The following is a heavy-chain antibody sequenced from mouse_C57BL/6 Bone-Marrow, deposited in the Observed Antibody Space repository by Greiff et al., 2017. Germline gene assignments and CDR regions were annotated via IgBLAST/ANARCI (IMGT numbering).Heavy chain of an antibody. V-gene: IGHV1-26*01. CDR3: ARKEGTGDY. CDR1: GYTFTDYY. CDR2: INPNNGGT. Sequence: EVQLQQSGPELVKPGASVKISCKASGYTFTDYYMNWVKQSHGKSLEWIGDINPNNGGTSYNQKFKGKATLTVDKSSSTAYMELRSLTSEDSAVYYCARKEGTGDYWGQGTTLTVSS. J-gene: IGHJ2*01. D-gene: IGHD3-3*01.